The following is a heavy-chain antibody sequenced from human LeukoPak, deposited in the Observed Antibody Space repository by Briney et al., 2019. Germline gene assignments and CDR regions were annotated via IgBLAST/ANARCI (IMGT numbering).Heavy chain of an antibody. J-gene: IGHJ4*02. CDR3: ANLWYFDY. CDR2: IRSKANSYAT. D-gene: IGHD3-10*01. V-gene: IGHV3-73*01. Sequence: GGSLRLSCAASGFTFSGSAMHWVRQASGKGLEWVGRIRSKANSYATAYAASVKGRFTISRDDSKNTAYLQMNSLRAEDTAVYYCANLWYFDYWGQGTLVTVSS. CDR1: GFTFSGSA.